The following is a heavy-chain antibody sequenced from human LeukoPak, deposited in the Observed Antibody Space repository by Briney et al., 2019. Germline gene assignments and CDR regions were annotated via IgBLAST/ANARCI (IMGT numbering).Heavy chain of an antibody. J-gene: IGHJ3*02. CDR2: IYYSGST. D-gene: IGHD7-27*01. Sequence: PSETLSLTCTVSGGSISSYYWSWTRQPPGKGLEWIGYIYYSGSTNYDPSLKSRVTISVDTSKNQFSLKLSSVTAADTAVYYCARARTGDSPHDAFDIWGQGTMVTVSS. CDR3: ARARTGDSPHDAFDI. CDR1: GGSISSYY. V-gene: IGHV4-59*01.